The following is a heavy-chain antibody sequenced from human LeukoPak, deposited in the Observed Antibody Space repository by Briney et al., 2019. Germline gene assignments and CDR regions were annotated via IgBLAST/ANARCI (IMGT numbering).Heavy chain of an antibody. J-gene: IGHJ6*02. CDR2: INHSGST. Sequence: SETLSLTCAVYGGSFSGYFWSWIRQPPGKGLEWIGEINHSGSTNYNPSLKSRVTISVDTSKNQFSLKLSSVTAADTAVYYCARQGIAAAGFYGMDVWGQGTTVTVSS. CDR3: ARQGIAAAGFYGMDV. V-gene: IGHV4-34*01. CDR1: GGSFSGYF. D-gene: IGHD6-13*01.